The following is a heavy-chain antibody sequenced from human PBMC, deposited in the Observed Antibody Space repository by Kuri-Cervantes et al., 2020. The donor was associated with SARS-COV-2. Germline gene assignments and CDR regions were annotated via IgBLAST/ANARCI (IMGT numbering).Heavy chain of an antibody. V-gene: IGHV1-69*13. CDR2: IIPIFGTA. D-gene: IGHD2-2*01. J-gene: IGHJ6*03. Sequence: SVKVSCKASGGTFSSYAISWVRQAPGQGLEWMGGIIPIFGTANYAQKFQGRVTITADESTSTVYMELSSLRSEDTAVYYCARGLKRVVPAEKGSGDYYYYMDVWGKGTTVTVSS. CDR3: ARGLKRVVPAEKGSGDYYYYMDV. CDR1: GGTFSSYA.